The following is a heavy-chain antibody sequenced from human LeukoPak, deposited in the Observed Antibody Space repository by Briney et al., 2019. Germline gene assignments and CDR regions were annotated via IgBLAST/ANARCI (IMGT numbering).Heavy chain of an antibody. CDR1: GFTVSSNY. D-gene: IGHD6-19*01. CDR2: IYSGGST. V-gene: IGHV3-53*01. Sequence: PGGSLRLSCAASGFTVSSNYIGWVRQAPGKVLEWVSVIYSGGSTYYADSVKGRFTISRDNSKNTLYLQMNSLRAEDTAVYYCARVKQWLVHDAFDIWGQGTMVTVSS. CDR3: ARVKQWLVHDAFDI. J-gene: IGHJ3*02.